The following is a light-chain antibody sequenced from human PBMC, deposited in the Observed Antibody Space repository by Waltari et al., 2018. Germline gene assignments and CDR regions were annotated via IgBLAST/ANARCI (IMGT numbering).Light chain of an antibody. CDR3: QQYNEWPYT. CDR1: KSVSNN. CDR2: AAS. J-gene: IGKJ2*01. Sequence: MTPSPAPLSVSPGERASLSCRASKSVSNNLAWYQQKPGQAPRLLIYAASSRGTGVPGRFSGGGSGTDFTLTISSLQSEDFAVYYCQQYNEWPYTFGQGTKVDIK. V-gene: IGKV3-15*01.